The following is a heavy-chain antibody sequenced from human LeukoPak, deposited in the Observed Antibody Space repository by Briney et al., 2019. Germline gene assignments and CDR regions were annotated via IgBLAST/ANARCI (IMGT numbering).Heavy chain of an antibody. D-gene: IGHD3-3*01. V-gene: IGHV3-48*01. J-gene: IGHJ3*02. CDR1: RFTFSSYA. CDR2: ISSSSSTI. Sequence: PGGSLRLSCAASRFTFSSYAINWVRQAPGKGLEWVSYISSSSSTIYYADSVKGRFTISRDNAKNSLYLQMNSLRAEDTAVYYCARARASLRFLEWFKAFDIWGQGTMVTVSS. CDR3: ARARASLRFLEWFKAFDI.